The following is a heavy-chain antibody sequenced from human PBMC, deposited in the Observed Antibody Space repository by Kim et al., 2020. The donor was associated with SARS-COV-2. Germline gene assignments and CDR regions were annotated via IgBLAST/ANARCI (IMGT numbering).Heavy chain of an antibody. J-gene: IGHJ4*02. V-gene: IGHV4-34*01. D-gene: IGHD2-21*01. CDR3: SRVFRGELSYFDY. CDR2: INHSGST. CDR1: GGSFSGYY. Sequence: SETLSLTCAVYGGSFSGYYWSWIRQPPGKWLEWIGAINHSGSTNYNPSLTSRVTISVDTSKTQFSLKLRSVTAADTAVYYCSRVFRGELSYFDYWGQGTL.